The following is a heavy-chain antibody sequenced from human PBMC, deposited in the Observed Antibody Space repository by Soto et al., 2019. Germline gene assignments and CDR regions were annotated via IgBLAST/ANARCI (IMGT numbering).Heavy chain of an antibody. J-gene: IGHJ6*02. V-gene: IGHV1-69*13. CDR2: IIPIFGTA. Sequence: GASVKVSCKXSGGTFSSYAISWVRQAPGQGLEWMGGIIPIFGTANYAQKFQGRVTITADESTSTAYMELSSLRSEDTAVYYCARYSSSWQRTYYYYGMDVWGQGTTVTVSS. D-gene: IGHD6-13*01. CDR3: ARYSSSWQRTYYYYGMDV. CDR1: GGTFSSYA.